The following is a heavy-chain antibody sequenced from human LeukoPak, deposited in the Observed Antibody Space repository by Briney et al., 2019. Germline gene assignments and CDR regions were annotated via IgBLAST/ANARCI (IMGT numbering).Heavy chain of an antibody. CDR1: GGSFSGYY. V-gene: IGHV4-34*01. Sequence: SETLSLTCAVYGGSFSGYYWSWIRRPPGKGLECIGEINHSGSTNYNPSLKSRVTISVDTSKNQFSLKLSSVTAADTAVYYCARGPLYSSSYIYYYYGMDVWGQGTTVTVSS. J-gene: IGHJ6*02. CDR3: ARGPLYSSSYIYYYYGMDV. CDR2: INHSGST. D-gene: IGHD6-13*01.